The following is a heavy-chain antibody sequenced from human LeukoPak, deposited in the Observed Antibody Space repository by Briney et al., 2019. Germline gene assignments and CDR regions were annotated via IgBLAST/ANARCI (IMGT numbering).Heavy chain of an antibody. Sequence: GSSVKVSCKASGGTFSSYAISWVRQAPGQGLEWMGRIIHILGIANYAQKFQGRVTITADKSTSTAYMELSSLRSEDTAVYYCAREDDILTGYDYWGQGALVTVSS. CDR3: AREDDILTGYDY. D-gene: IGHD3-9*01. CDR1: GGTFSSYA. CDR2: IIHILGIA. V-gene: IGHV1-69*04. J-gene: IGHJ4*02.